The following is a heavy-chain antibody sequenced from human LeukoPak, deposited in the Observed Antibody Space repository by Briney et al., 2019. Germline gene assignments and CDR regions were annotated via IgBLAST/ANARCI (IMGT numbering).Heavy chain of an antibody. V-gene: IGHV3-23*01. D-gene: IGHD3-10*01. J-gene: IGHJ5*02. CDR1: GFTFSSYA. Sequence: GGSLRLSCAASGFTFSSYAMSWVRQAPGKGLEWVSAISGSGGSTYYADSVKGRFTISRDNSKNMLYLQMNSLRAEDTAVYYCAKDSVYDSGSYYRNWFDPWGQGTLVTVSS. CDR3: AKDSVYDSGSYYRNWFDP. CDR2: ISGSGGST.